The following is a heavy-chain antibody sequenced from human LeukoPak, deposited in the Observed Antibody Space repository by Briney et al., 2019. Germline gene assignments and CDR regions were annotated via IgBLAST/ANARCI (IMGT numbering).Heavy chain of an antibody. D-gene: IGHD1-26*01. Sequence: EGSLRLSCAASGFTFSSCAMSWVRQAPGKGLEWVSVISGSGGSTYYADSVKGRFTISRDDAKNSVYLQMNSLRAEDTAIYYCAREREEDFDVWGQGTMVTVSS. CDR2: ISGSGGST. J-gene: IGHJ3*01. CDR1: GFTFSSCA. V-gene: IGHV3-23*01. CDR3: AREREEDFDV.